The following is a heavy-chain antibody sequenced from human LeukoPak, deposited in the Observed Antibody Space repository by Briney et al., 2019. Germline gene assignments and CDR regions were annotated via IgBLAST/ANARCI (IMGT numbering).Heavy chain of an antibody. Sequence: GGSLRLSCAASGFTFSSYAMSWVRQAPGKGLEWVSAISGSGGSTYYADSVKGRFTISRDNSKNTLYLQMNSLRAEDTAVYYCAKQSYYDSSGYPDYWGQGTLVTVSS. CDR2: ISGSGGST. D-gene: IGHD3-22*01. CDR1: GFTFSSYA. CDR3: AKQSYYDSSGYPDY. J-gene: IGHJ4*02. V-gene: IGHV3-23*01.